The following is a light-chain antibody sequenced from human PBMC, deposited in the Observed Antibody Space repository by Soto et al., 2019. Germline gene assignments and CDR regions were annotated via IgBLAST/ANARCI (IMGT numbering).Light chain of an antibody. Sequence: QSALTQPASVSGSPGQSITISCTGTSSDVGGYNYVSWYQQHPGKAPKLMIYEVSNRPSGVSNRFSGSKSGNTASLTISGLQAEDEAEYYCSSYTSSSLPVFGGGTQLTVL. V-gene: IGLV2-14*01. CDR3: SSYTSSSLPV. CDR1: SSDVGGYNY. CDR2: EVS. J-gene: IGLJ2*01.